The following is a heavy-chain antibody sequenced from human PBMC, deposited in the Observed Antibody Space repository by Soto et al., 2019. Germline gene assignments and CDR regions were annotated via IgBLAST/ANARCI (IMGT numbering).Heavy chain of an antibody. Sequence: ASVKVSCKAGGYTFSDYYIQWVRQAPGQGLEWMGWISAYIGRTNYAQKLQDRVTMTTDTSTSTAYMELRGLRSDDTAVYYCVRDLDGSGSYYTDYWGQGTLVPSPQ. J-gene: IGHJ4*02. CDR1: GYTFSDYY. D-gene: IGHD3-10*01. CDR2: ISAYIGRT. V-gene: IGHV1-18*04. CDR3: VRDLDGSGSYYTDY.